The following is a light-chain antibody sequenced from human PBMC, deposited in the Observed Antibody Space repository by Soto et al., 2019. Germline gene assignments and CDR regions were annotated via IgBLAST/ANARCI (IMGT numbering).Light chain of an antibody. Sequence: IVLTQSPGTLSLTPGERATLSCRASQSLSSSQLAWYQQKPGQAPRLLIYGASTRATGIPARFSGSGSGTEFTLTISSLQSEDFAVYYCQQYNNWPSWTFGQGTKVDI. V-gene: IGKV3-15*01. CDR1: QSLSSS. J-gene: IGKJ1*01. CDR2: GAS. CDR3: QQYNNWPSWT.